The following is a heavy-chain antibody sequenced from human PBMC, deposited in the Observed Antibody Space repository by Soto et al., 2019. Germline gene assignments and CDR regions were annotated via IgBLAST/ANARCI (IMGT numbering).Heavy chain of an antibody. CDR3: GRGRSGQIVVFY. J-gene: IGHJ4*02. V-gene: IGHV1-2*02. Sequence: GASVKVSCKASGYTFTGHYNHWVRQAPEQGPEWMGEIGPESGATRYAQRFQGRVTMTRDMSITTVYMELNNLSPDDTAVYYCGRGRSGQIVVFYWGQGTPVTVSS. CDR1: GYTFTGHY. CDR2: IGPESGAT. D-gene: IGHD1-26*01.